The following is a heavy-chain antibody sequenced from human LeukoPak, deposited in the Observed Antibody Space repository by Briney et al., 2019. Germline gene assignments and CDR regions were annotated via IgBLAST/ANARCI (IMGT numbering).Heavy chain of an antibody. CDR1: GGSISSYY. V-gene: IGHV4-59*01. D-gene: IGHD1-14*01. J-gene: IGHJ4*02. Sequence: PSETLSLTCTVSGGSISSYYWSWIRQPPGKGLEWIGYVYYTGSTIYNPSLKSRITISVDTSKNQFSLKLSSVTAADTAVYYCARRHRALDYWGQGTLVTVSS. CDR3: ARRHRALDY. CDR2: VYYTGST.